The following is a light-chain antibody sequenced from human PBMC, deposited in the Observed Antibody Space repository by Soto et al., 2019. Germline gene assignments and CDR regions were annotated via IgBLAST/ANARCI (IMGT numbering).Light chain of an antibody. CDR2: GVS. V-gene: IGKV1-39*01. CDR1: LTISKS. Sequence: DIQMTQSPSSLSASVGDRVTITCRASLTISKSLNWYQQKPGKAPKVLIYGVSNLQSGVPSRFSGSGSGTDFTLTISSLQPEDVAIYYCQHSYRAPLTFGGGTSVEIK. J-gene: IGKJ4*01. CDR3: QHSYRAPLT.